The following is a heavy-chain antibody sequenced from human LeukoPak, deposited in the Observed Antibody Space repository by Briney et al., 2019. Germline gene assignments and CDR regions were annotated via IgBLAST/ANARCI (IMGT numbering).Heavy chain of an antibody. J-gene: IGHJ4*02. Sequence: EAPVKVSCKASGYTFTSNYIHWVRQAPGQGLEWMGMIYPRDGSTSYAQKFQGRVTVTRDTSTSTVHMELSGLRSEDTAVYYCARDQEGFDYWGQGTLVTVSS. CDR2: IYPRDGST. CDR1: GYTFTSNY. V-gene: IGHV1-46*01. CDR3: ARDQEGFDY.